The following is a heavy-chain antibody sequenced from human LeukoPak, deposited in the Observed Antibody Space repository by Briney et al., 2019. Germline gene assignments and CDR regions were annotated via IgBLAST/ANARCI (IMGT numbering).Heavy chain of an antibody. CDR2: ISGNGAGT. CDR1: AFTFSRDD. D-gene: IGHD5-18*01. V-gene: IGHV3-23*01. Sequence: GGSLRLSCAASAFTFSRDDMAWVRQPPGKRPEWISSISGNGAGTHYIDSVRGRFIISRDNSKNTVYLQMNSLRAEDTAIYYCAREDSSMVLSLDYWGRGTLVTVSS. J-gene: IGHJ4*02. CDR3: AREDSSMVLSLDY.